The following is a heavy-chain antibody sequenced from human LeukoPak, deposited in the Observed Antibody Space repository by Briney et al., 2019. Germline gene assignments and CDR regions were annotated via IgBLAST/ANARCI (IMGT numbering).Heavy chain of an antibody. Sequence: GGSLRLSCAASGLTFSSYWVSWVRHAPGRGLECVANIKEDGSEEYYVDSVKGRFSISRDNAKNSLYLQMNSLRAEDTAVYYCARDWLAGNPYHAFDLWGKGTMVTVSS. V-gene: IGHV3-7*01. J-gene: IGHJ3*01. CDR2: IKEDGSEE. CDR3: ARDWLAGNPYHAFDL. CDR1: GLTFSSYW. D-gene: IGHD3-22*01.